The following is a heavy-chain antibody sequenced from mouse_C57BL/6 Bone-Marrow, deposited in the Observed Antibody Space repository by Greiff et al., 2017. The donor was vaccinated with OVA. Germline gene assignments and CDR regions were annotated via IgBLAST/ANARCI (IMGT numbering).Heavy chain of an antibody. D-gene: IGHD2-5*01. CDR1: GYTFTSYW. Sequence: QVQLQQPGAELVKPGASVKLSCKASGYTFTSYWMHWVKQRPGQGLEWIGMIHPNSGSTNYNEKFKSKATLTVDKSSSTAYMQLSSLTSEDAAVYYCARGYYYSNYVSFAYWGQGTLVTVSA. J-gene: IGHJ3*01. CDR2: IHPNSGST. V-gene: IGHV1-64*01. CDR3: ARGYYYSNYVSFAY.